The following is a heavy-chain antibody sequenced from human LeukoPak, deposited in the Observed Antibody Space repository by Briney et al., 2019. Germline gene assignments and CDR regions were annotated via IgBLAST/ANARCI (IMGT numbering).Heavy chain of an antibody. D-gene: IGHD6-19*01. J-gene: IGHJ5*02. CDR3: VRDSSGWYRWFDP. Sequence: SETLSLTCTVSGGSISSYYWSWIRQPPGKGLEWIGYIYYSGSTNYNPSLKSRVTISVDTSKNQFSLKLSSVTAADTAVYYCVRDSSGWYRWFDPWGQGTLVTVSS. V-gene: IGHV4-59*01. CDR1: GGSISSYY. CDR2: IYYSGST.